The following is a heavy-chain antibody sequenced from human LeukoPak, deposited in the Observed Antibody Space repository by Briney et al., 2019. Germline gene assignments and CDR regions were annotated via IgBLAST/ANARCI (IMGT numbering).Heavy chain of an antibody. Sequence: PGGSLRLSCAASGFTFSSYWMHWVRHAPGKGLVWVSRINSDGSSTSYADSVKGRFTISRDNARNSLSLQMNSLTAEDTAVYYCARTYYDFSYAMDVWGQGTTVTVSS. D-gene: IGHD3-3*01. CDR1: GFTFSSYW. CDR3: ARTYYDFSYAMDV. V-gene: IGHV3-74*01. J-gene: IGHJ6*02. CDR2: INSDGSST.